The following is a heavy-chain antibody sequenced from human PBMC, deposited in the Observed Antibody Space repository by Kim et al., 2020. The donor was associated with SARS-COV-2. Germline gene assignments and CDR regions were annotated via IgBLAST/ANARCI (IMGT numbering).Heavy chain of an antibody. CDR1: GFIFSSYW. CDR2: IKRDGSEK. Sequence: GGSLRLSCAASGFIFSSYWMTWVRQAPGKGLEWVANIKRDGSEKYYVESVKGRFTVSRDNAKNSLYLQMNSLRAEDSAVYYCARKNGMDVWGQGTTVTVS. CDR3: ARKNGMDV. V-gene: IGHV3-7*03. J-gene: IGHJ6*02.